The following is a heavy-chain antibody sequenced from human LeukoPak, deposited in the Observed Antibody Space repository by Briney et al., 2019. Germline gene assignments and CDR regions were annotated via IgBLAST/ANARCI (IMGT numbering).Heavy chain of an antibody. CDR3: ATELLDSSGYEYYFGY. J-gene: IGHJ4*02. Sequence: ASVKVSCKVSGYTLTELSMHWVRQAPGKGLEWMGGFDPEDGETIYAQKFQGRVTMTEDTSTDTAYMELSSLRSEDTAVYYCATELLDSSGYEYYFGYWGQGTLVTVSS. CDR2: FDPEDGET. CDR1: GYTLTELS. D-gene: IGHD3-22*01. V-gene: IGHV1-24*01.